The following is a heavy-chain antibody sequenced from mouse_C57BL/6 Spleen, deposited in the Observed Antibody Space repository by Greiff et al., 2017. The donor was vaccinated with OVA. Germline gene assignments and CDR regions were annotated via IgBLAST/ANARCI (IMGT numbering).Heavy chain of an antibody. D-gene: IGHD2-1*01. V-gene: IGHV1-59*01. Sequence: QVQLQQPGAELVRPGTSVKLSCKASGYTFTSYWMHWVKQRPGQGLEWIGVIDPSDSYTNYNQKFKGKATLTVDTSSSTAYMQRSSLTSEDSAVYYCARGSGHYGNFDYWGQGTTLTVSS. CDR2: IDPSDSYT. CDR1: GYTFTSYW. CDR3: ARGSGHYGNFDY. J-gene: IGHJ2*01.